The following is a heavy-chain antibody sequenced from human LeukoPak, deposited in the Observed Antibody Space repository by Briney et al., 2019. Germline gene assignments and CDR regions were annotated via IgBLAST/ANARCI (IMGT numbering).Heavy chain of an antibody. V-gene: IGHV3-74*01. CDR2: INSDGSST. J-gene: IGHJ3*02. CDR3: ARDRAYYYDSSGYYGENDAFDI. D-gene: IGHD3-22*01. Sequence: GGSLRLSCAASGFTFSSYWMHWVRQAPGKGLVWVSRINSDGSSTSYADSVKGRFTISRDNAKNTLYLQMNSLRAEDTAVYYCARDRAYYYDSSGYYGENDAFDIWGQGTMVTVSS. CDR1: GFTFSSYW.